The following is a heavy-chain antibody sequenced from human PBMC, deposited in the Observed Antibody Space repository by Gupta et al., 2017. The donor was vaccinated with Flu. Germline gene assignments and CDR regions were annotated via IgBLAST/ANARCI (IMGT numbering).Heavy chain of an antibody. Sequence: EVQLVQSGAEVRKPGESLRISCKGSGYTFSTFWIAWVRQLPGKGLEWMGRIGPSDSHTNYRPSFQGHVTMSVDKSISTAYLQWRTLEASDTAMYYCARVNYDFWSTGGGHDYWGQGTPVTVSS. CDR1: GYTFSTFW. CDR2: IGPSDSHT. D-gene: IGHD3-3*01. J-gene: IGHJ4*02. V-gene: IGHV5-10-1*01. CDR3: ARVNYDFWSTGGGHDY.